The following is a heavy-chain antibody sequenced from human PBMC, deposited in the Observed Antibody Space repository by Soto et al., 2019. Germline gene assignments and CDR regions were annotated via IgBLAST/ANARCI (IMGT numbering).Heavy chain of an antibody. V-gene: IGHV1-46*03. CDR3: ARSKPYYYGSGSYKPKGDAFDI. Sequence: GASVKVSCKASGYTFTSYYMHWVRQAPGQGLEWMGIINPSGGSTSYAQKFQGRVTMTRDTSTSTVYMELSSLRSEDTAVYYCARSKPYYYGSGSYKPKGDAFDIWGQGTMVTVSS. CDR1: GYTFTSYY. D-gene: IGHD3-10*01. J-gene: IGHJ3*02. CDR2: INPSGGST.